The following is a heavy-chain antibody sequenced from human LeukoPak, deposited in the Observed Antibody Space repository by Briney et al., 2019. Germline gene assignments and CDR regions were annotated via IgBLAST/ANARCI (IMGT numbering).Heavy chain of an antibody. CDR3: ARDQAGAFDI. CDR2: INHSGST. D-gene: IGHD6-19*01. J-gene: IGHJ3*02. CDR1: GGSISPYY. Sequence: SETLSLTCTVSGGSISPYYWSWIRQPPGKGLEWIGEINHSGSTNYNPSLKSRVTISVDTSKNQFSLKLSSVTAADTAVYYCARDQAGAFDIWGQGTMVTVSS. V-gene: IGHV4-34*01.